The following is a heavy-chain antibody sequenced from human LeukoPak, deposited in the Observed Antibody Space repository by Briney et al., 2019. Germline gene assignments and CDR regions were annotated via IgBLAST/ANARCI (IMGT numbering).Heavy chain of an antibody. Sequence: GASVKVSCKASGGTFSSYAISWVRQAPGQGLEWMGGIIPIFGTANYAQKFQGRVTITADESTSTAYMELSSLRSEDTAVYYCARSYDFWSYYYGMDVWGQGTTVTVSS. CDR2: IIPIFGTA. V-gene: IGHV1-69*13. D-gene: IGHD3-3*01. CDR1: GGTFSSYA. CDR3: ARSYDFWSYYYGMDV. J-gene: IGHJ6*02.